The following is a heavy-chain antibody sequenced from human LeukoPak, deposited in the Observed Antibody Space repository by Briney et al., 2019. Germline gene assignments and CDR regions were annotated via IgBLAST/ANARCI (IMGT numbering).Heavy chain of an antibody. V-gene: IGHV4-59*12. CDR2: IYYSGST. J-gene: IGHJ4*02. CDR3: ARGLGDGDYDRIYYFDY. D-gene: IGHD4-17*01. Sequence: SSETLSLTCTVSDGSISSYYWSWIRQPPGKGLEWIGYIYYSGSTNYNPSLKSRVTISVDTSKNQFSLKLSSVAAADTAVYYCARGLGDGDYDRIYYFDYWGQGTLVTVSS. CDR1: DGSISSYY.